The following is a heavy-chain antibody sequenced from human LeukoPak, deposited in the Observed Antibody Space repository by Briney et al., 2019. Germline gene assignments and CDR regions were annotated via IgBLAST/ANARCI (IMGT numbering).Heavy chain of an antibody. CDR2: ITPNADRT. V-gene: IGHV3-23*01. Sequence: GGSLRFSCAASGFTFGSYGMSWVRQARGKGLEWVSFITPNADRTSYADSVEGRFTISRDNPRNTLYMQMNSLRDEDTAVYYCAIMHGYYDGSGYWVQWGQGTLVTVSS. D-gene: IGHD3-22*01. J-gene: IGHJ1*01. CDR1: GFTFGSYG. CDR3: AIMHGYYDGSGYWVQ.